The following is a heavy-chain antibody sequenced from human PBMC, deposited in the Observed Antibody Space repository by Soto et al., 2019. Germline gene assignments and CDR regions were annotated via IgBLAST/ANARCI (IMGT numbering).Heavy chain of an antibody. CDR3: ARETRDSSSRYYYGIDV. J-gene: IGHJ6*02. D-gene: IGHD6-13*01. CDR2: ISAYNCNT. CDR1: GYTFTSYG. V-gene: IGHV1-18*01. Sequence: QVQLVQSGAEVKKPWASVKVSCKSSGYTFTSYGIRWVRQAPGQGLEWMGWISAYNCNTNYAQKLTGRVTRTNYTYTRSANMERRRLRSDDTAVYYCARETRDSSSRYYYGIDVWGQGTTVTVSS.